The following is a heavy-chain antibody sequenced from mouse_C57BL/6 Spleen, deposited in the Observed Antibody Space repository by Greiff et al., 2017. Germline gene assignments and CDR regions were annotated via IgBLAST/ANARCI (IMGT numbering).Heavy chain of an antibody. CDR3: TSGATILLRSPFALDY. CDR1: GFTFTDYE. J-gene: IGHJ4*01. CDR2: IDPETGGT. Sequence: QVQLQQSGAELVRPGASVTLSCKASGFTFTDYEMHWVKQTPVHGLEWIGAIDPETGGTAYNPKFKGKALLTADKSSSTAYMELCRLTSEDSAVYYCTSGATILLRSPFALDYWGQGTSVTVSS. V-gene: IGHV1-15*01. D-gene: IGHD1-1*01.